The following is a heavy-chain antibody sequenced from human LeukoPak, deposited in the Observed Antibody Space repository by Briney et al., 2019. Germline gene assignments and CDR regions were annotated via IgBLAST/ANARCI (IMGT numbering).Heavy chain of an antibody. J-gene: IGHJ4*02. CDR3: ARGSWSAADTNIDY. CDR2: INSDGSRT. D-gene: IGHD6-13*01. V-gene: IGHV3-74*01. Sequence: GGSLRLSCAASGFTLSTYWMHWVRQGPGKGLVWVSCINSDGSRTTYADSVKGRFTISRDNAKNTLYLQMNTLRVEDTAVHYCARGSWSAADTNIDYWGQGTLVTVS. CDR1: GFTLSTYW.